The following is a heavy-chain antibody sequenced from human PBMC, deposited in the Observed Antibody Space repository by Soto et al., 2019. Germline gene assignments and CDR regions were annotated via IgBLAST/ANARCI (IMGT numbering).Heavy chain of an antibody. CDR1: GFTFSSYG. CDR3: AKDLVGAPPSDY. CDR2: ISYDGSNK. V-gene: IGHV3-30*18. J-gene: IGHJ4*02. Sequence: QVQLVESGGGVVQPGRSLRLSCAASGFTFSSYGMHWVRQAPGKGLEWVAVISYDGSNKYYADSVKGRFTISRDNSKNSLYLQMNSLRDEYTAVYYCAKDLVGAPPSDYWGPGNQVTVSS. D-gene: IGHD1-26*01.